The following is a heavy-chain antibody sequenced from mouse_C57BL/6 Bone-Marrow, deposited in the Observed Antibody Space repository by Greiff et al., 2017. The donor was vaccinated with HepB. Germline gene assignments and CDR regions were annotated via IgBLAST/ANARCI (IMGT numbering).Heavy chain of an antibody. CDR1: GFNIKDDY. V-gene: IGHV14-4*01. J-gene: IGHJ4*01. D-gene: IGHD1-1*01. CDR3: TGEFITTVVDPFYAMDY. CDR2: IDTVNGDT. Sequence: VQLQQSGAELVRPGASVKLSCTASGFNIKDDYMHWVKQRPEQGLEWIGWIDTVNGDTEYATKFKGKATITAATTSNTAYLQLSSLTSVDTSVYFCTGEFITTVVDPFYAMDYWDRGTSVTVTS.